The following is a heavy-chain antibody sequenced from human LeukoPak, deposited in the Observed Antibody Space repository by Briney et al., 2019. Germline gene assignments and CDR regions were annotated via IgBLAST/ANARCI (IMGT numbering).Heavy chain of an antibody. CDR3: ARGGPHSLDY. CDR2: IYYSGST. Sequence: PSETLSLTCTVSGGSISSSSYYWGWIRQPPGKGLEWIGSIYYSGSTYYNPSLKSRVTISVDTSKNQFSLKLSSATAADTAVYYCARGGPHSLDYWGQGTLVTVSS. V-gene: IGHV4-39*07. J-gene: IGHJ4*02. CDR1: GGSISSSSYY. D-gene: IGHD2-15*01.